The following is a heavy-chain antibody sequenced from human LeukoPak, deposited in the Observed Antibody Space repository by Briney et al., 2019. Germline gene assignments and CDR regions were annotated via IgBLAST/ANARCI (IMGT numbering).Heavy chain of an antibody. V-gene: IGHV3-30*02. CDR1: GFTFSSYG. Sequence: GGSLRLSCAASGFTFSSYGMHWVRQAPGKGLEWVTFIQYDGSKKYYADSVKGRFTISRDNSKNTLYLEMNSLRAEDTAVYYRAKDIEGYYDYWGQGILVTVSS. D-gene: IGHD3-22*01. CDR2: IQYDGSKK. CDR3: AKDIEGYYDY. J-gene: IGHJ4*02.